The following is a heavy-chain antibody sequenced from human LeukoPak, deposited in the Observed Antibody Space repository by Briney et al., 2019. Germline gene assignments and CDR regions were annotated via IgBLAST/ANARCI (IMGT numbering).Heavy chain of an antibody. Sequence: GGSLRLSCAASGFTFSSYAMSWVRQAPGKGLEWVSAISGSGGSTYYADSVKGRLTISRDNSKNTLYLQMNSLRAEDTAVYYCAKVGDYVWGSYRPQTISFDYWGQGTLVTVSS. CDR1: GFTFSSYA. V-gene: IGHV3-23*01. D-gene: IGHD3-16*02. J-gene: IGHJ4*02. CDR3: AKVGDYVWGSYRPQTISFDY. CDR2: ISGSGGST.